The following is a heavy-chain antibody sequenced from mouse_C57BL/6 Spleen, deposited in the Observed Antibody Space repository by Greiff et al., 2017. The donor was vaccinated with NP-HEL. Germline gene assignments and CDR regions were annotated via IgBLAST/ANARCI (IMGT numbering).Heavy chain of an antibody. V-gene: IGHV1-53*01. CDR3: ARSRGGHYAMDY. J-gene: IGHJ4*01. Sequence: QVQLQQPGAELVKPGASVKLSCKASGYTFTSYWMHWVKQRPGQGLEWIGNINPSNGGTNYNEKFKSKATLTVDKSSSTAYMQLSSLTSEDSAVYYCARSRGGHYAMDYWGQGTSVTVSS. CDR1: GYTFTSYW. CDR2: INPSNGGT.